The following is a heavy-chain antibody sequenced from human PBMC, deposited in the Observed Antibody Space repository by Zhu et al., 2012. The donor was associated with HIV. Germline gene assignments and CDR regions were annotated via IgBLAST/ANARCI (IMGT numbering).Heavy chain of an antibody. CDR3: ARSVKGQLVFDS. V-gene: IGHV4-59*11. J-gene: IGHJ4*02. CDR1: GGSMSSHY. D-gene: IGHD1-1*01. Sequence: QVQLQESGPQLVKPSETLSLTCTVSGGSMSSHYWNWVRQPPGKGLQWIGYMYPSGSTKYNFSLKSRVAISLDMSKNQFSPNLSSVTTADTAVYYCARSVKGQLVFDSWGQGALVTVSS. CDR2: MYPSGST.